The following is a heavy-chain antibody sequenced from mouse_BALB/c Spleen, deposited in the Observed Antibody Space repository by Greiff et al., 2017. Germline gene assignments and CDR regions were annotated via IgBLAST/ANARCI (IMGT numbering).Heavy chain of an antibody. V-gene: IGHV14-3*02. CDR2: IDPANGNT. Sequence: EVKLMESGAELVKPGASVKLSCTASGFNIKDTYMHWVKQRPEQGLEWIGRIDPANGNTKYDPKFQGKATLTADTSSNTAYLQLSSLTSEDTAVYYCAKPGTAAWFAYWGQGTLVTVSA. D-gene: IGHD4-1*01. CDR1: GFNIKDTY. J-gene: IGHJ3*01. CDR3: AKPGTAAWFAY.